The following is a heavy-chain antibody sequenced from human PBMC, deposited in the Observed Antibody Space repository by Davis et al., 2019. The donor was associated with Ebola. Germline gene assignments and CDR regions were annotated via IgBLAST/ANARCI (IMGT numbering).Heavy chain of an antibody. CDR2: IYPGDSDT. V-gene: IGHV5-51*01. J-gene: IGHJ6*02. CDR1: GYSFTSYW. Sequence: TVSCKGSGYSFTSYWIGWVRQVPGEGLQWMGIIYPGDSDTRYSPSFQGQVTISADKSISTAYLQWSSLRASDTAMYYCAGGGPGDSFYYYGMDVWGQGTTVTVSS. CDR3: AGGGPGDSFYYYGMDV. D-gene: IGHD7-27*01.